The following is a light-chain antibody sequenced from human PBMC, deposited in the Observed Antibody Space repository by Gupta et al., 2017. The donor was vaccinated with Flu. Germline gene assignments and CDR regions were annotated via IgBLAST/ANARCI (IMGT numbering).Light chain of an antibody. CDR1: QGIGSY. CDR2: ASF. V-gene: IGKV1-39*01. CDR3: QQSYSSLYT. J-gene: IGKJ2*01. Sequence: DIQMTQSPSSLSASVGDRVTITCRASQGIGSYLNWYQQKPGKAPQLLIYASFSVQTGVPSRFSGSGSGTDFTLTISSLQPEDFATYYCQQSYSSLYTFGQGTKLEIK.